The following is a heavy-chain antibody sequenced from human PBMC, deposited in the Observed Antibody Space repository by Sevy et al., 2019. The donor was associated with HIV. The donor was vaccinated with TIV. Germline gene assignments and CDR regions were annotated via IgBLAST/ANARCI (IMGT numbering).Heavy chain of an antibody. D-gene: IGHD6-25*01. Sequence: SETLSLTCTVSGGSISSLYWNWIRQPPGKGLEWIANINYNGHINYNPSLKSRVTLSLDKSKNQFSLRLSSVTAADTAIYYCAGENAWGSGYSWGQGTLVTVSS. J-gene: IGHJ4*02. CDR2: INYNGHI. V-gene: IGHV4-59*08. CDR3: AGENAWGSGYS. CDR1: GGSISSLY.